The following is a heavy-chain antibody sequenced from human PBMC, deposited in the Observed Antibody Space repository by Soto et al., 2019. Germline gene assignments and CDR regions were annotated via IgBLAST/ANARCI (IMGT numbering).Heavy chain of an antibody. CDR1: GFDFNTYG. V-gene: IGHV3-33*03. J-gene: IGHJ5*02. Sequence: QVQLVQSGGGVVQPGSSLRLSWAASGFDFNTYGSHWVRQAPGKGVEWVAGIYFDGGNRYYADSVKGRFTISRDKSNNTRYLQINSLRTEETATYCCAKDSSLTTAGSGGSFDPWGQGTLVIVSS. D-gene: IGHD1-1*01. CDR3: AKDSSLTTAGSGGSFDP. CDR2: IYFDGGNR.